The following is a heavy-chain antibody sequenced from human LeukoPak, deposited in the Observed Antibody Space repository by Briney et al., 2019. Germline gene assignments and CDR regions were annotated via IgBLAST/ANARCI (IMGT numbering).Heavy chain of an antibody. Sequence: SETLSLTCTVSGGSFGIYYWSWIRQPAGKGLEWIGRIYTSGSTNYNPSLKSRVTMSVDTSKNQFSLNLNSVTAADTAVYYCARGPTTVTRAFDYWGQGTLVTVSS. CDR1: GGSFGIYY. CDR2: IYTSGST. V-gene: IGHV4-4*07. D-gene: IGHD4-17*01. CDR3: ARGPTTVTRAFDY. J-gene: IGHJ4*02.